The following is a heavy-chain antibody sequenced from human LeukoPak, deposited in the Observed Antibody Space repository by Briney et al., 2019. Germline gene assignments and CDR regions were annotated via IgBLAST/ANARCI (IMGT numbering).Heavy chain of an antibody. D-gene: IGHD6-19*01. CDR1: GYSFTSYW. CDR3: ARQARAVAGPRSFDI. CDR2: IYPGDSET. J-gene: IGHJ3*02. V-gene: IGHV5-51*01. Sequence: PGESLRISCRGSGYSFTSYWIGWVRQMPGKGLEWMGIIYPGDSETRYSPSFQGQVTISADKSISTAYLQWSSLKASDTAMYYCARQARAVAGPRSFDIWGQGTMVTVSS.